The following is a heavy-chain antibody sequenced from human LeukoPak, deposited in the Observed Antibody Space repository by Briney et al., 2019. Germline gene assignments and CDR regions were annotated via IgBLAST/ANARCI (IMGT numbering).Heavy chain of an antibody. Sequence: ASVKVSCKASGYTFTSYAMHWLRQAPGQRLEWMGWINAGNGNTKYSQKFQGRVTITRDTSASTAYMELSSLRSEDTAVYYCARVYSSGWYYFDYWGQGTLVTVSS. CDR2: INAGNGNT. CDR1: GYTFTSYA. J-gene: IGHJ4*02. CDR3: ARVYSSGWYYFDY. D-gene: IGHD6-19*01. V-gene: IGHV1-3*01.